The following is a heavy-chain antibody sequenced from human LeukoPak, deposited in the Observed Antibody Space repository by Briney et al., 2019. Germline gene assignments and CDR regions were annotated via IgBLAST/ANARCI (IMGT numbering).Heavy chain of an antibody. CDR1: GGSISSYY. V-gene: IGHV4-59*01. Sequence: PSETLSLTCTVSGGSISSYYWSWIRQPPGEGLEWIGYIYYSGSTNYNPSLKSRVTISVDTSRNQFSLKLNSVTAADTAVYYCARGRSPFGGVYYFDYWGQGTLVTVSS. CDR3: ARGRSPFGGVYYFDY. D-gene: IGHD2-8*01. CDR2: IYYSGST. J-gene: IGHJ4*02.